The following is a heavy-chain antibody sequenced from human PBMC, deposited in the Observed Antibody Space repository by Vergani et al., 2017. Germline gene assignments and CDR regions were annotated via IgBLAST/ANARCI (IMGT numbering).Heavy chain of an antibody. Sequence: QVQLQESGPGLVKPSQTLSVTCTVSGGSLSSGSAYWGWIRQPAGKGLEWIGRINIRGATDYNPSLKSRVTISVDTSKNQFSLKLSPVTAADTAVYYCASAYSSSWYPYWGQGTLVTVSS. D-gene: IGHD6-13*01. CDR1: GGSLSSGSAY. CDR2: INIRGAT. CDR3: ASAYSSSWYPY. J-gene: IGHJ4*02. V-gene: IGHV4-61*02.